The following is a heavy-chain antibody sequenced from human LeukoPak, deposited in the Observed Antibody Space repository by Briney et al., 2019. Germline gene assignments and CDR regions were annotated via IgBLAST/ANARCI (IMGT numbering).Heavy chain of an antibody. V-gene: IGHV3-23*01. CDR1: GFTFSSYA. D-gene: IGHD2-2*01. CDR3: AKVKRGVPAASNYFDY. Sequence: SGGSLRLSCAASGFTFSSYAMSWVRQAPGKGLEWVSAISGSGGSTYYADSVKGRFTISRDNSKNTLYLQMNSLRAEDTAVYYCAKVKRGVPAASNYFDYWGQGTLVTVSP. CDR2: ISGSGGST. J-gene: IGHJ4*02.